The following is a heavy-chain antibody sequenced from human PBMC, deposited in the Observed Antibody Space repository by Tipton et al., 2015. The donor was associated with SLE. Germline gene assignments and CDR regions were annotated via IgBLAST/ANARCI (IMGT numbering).Heavy chain of an antibody. CDR3: AKQLTVTTGFDY. CDR1: GYTFSFYA. D-gene: IGHD4-17*01. CDR2: IDTSTGIP. V-gene: IGHV7-4-1*02. Sequence: QSGPEVKKPGASVKVSCRTSGYTFSFYAMTWVRQAPGQGLEWMGWIDTSTGIPTYAQGLTGRFVFSLDTSVSTAYLQISSLKAEDTAVYYCAKQLTVTTGFDYWGQGTLVTVSS. J-gene: IGHJ4*02.